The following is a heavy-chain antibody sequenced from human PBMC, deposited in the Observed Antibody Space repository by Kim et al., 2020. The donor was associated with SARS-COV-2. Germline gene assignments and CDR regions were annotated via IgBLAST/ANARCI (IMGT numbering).Heavy chain of an antibody. CDR3: ARGPAPQTDAVAGTGEGNNEVDY. CDR1: GFTFSSYA. D-gene: IGHD6-19*01. J-gene: IGHJ4*02. Sequence: GGSLRLSCAASGFTFSSYAMRWVRQAPGKGLEWVAGISYDGSNKYYADSVKGRFTISIDNYKNTLYLQMNRLRAEDTAVDYCARGPAPQTDAVAGTGEGNNEVDYWGQGTLVTVSS. CDR2: ISYDGSNK. V-gene: IGHV3-30*04.